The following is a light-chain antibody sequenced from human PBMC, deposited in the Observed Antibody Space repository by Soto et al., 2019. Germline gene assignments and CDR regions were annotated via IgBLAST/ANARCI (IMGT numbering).Light chain of an antibody. J-gene: IGKJ4*01. V-gene: IGKV3-20*01. Sequence: EIVLTQSPDTLSLSPGERATLSCRASQSVSTNSLAWYQQKPGQAPRPLIYAASSRATGTPDSFSGSGSGTEFTLIISRLEPEDFAVYYCQQYGSSVLTFGGGTKVEIK. CDR3: QQYGSSVLT. CDR1: QSVSTNS. CDR2: AAS.